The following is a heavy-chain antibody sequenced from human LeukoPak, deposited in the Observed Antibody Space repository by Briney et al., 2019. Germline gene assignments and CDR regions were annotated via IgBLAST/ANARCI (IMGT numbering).Heavy chain of an antibody. D-gene: IGHD4-23*01. J-gene: IGHJ4*02. CDR3: ARDYGGSSPFDY. Sequence: GGSLRLSCAASGFTFSSYEMHWVRQAPGKGLEWVSYISSSGSTIYYADSVKGRFTISRDNAKNSLYLQVNSLRAEDTAVYYCARDYGGSSPFDYWGQGTLVTVSS. V-gene: IGHV3-48*03. CDR1: GFTFSSYE. CDR2: ISSSGSTI.